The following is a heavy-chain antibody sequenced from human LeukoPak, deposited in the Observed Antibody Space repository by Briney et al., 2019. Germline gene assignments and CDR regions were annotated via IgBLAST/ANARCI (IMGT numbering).Heavy chain of an antibody. CDR3: ARGLPGIAAAGPYFDY. J-gene: IGHJ4*02. Sequence: SETLSLTCTVSGGSISSYYWSWIRQPPGKGLEWIGYIYYSGSTNYNPSLKSRVTISVDTSKNQFSLKLSSVTAADTAVYYCARGLPGIAAAGPYFDYWGQGTLVTVSS. CDR2: IYYSGST. V-gene: IGHV4-59*12. CDR1: GGSISSYY. D-gene: IGHD6-13*01.